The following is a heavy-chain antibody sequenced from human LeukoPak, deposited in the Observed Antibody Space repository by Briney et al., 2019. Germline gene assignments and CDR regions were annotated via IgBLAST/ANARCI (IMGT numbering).Heavy chain of an antibody. J-gene: IGHJ3*02. CDR2: IYYSGST. CDR1: GGSISSYY. D-gene: IGHD3-22*01. Sequence: PSETLSLTCTVSGGSISSYYWSWIRQPPGKGLEWIGYIYYSGSTYYNPSLKSRVTISVDTSKNQFSLKLSSVTAADTAVYYCARQDYYDSSGYYYAHAFDIWGQGTMVTVSS. CDR3: ARQDYYDSSGYYYAHAFDI. V-gene: IGHV4-59*08.